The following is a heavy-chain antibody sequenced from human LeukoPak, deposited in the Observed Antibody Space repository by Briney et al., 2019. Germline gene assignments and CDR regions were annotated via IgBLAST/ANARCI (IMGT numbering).Heavy chain of an antibody. CDR3: ARARKYQLLGSPTTYNWFDP. D-gene: IGHD2-2*01. J-gene: IGHJ5*02. V-gene: IGHV4-31*03. CDR2: LYYSGST. CDR1: RGSISSGGYY. Sequence: SETLSLTCPLSRGSISSGGYYCRWIRHHPGKALVWSGYLYYSGSTYYNPSLTSRVTLSVDTSKNQSSLKLSSVTAADTAVYYCARARKYQLLGSPTTYNWFDPWGQGTLVTVSS.